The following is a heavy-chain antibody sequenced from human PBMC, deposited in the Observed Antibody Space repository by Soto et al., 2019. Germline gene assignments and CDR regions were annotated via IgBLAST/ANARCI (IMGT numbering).Heavy chain of an antibody. CDR3: AREVVVAAFDI. CDR1: GYTFTSYY. D-gene: IGHD2-15*01. Sequence: GPSVKVSCKASGYTFTSYYMHWVRQAPGQGLEWMGIINPSGGSTSYAQKFQGRVTMTRDTSTSTVYMELSSLRSEDTAVYYCAREVVVAAFDIWGQGTMVTVSS. J-gene: IGHJ3*02. V-gene: IGHV1-46*03. CDR2: INPSGGST.